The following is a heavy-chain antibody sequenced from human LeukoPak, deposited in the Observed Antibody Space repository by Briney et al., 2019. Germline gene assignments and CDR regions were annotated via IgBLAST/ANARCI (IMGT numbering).Heavy chain of an antibody. CDR2: INHSGST. D-gene: IGHD3-3*01. V-gene: IGHV4-34*01. Sequence: SETLSLTCAAYGGSFSGYYWSWIRQPPGKGLEWIGEINHSGSTNYNPSLKSRVTISVDTSKNQFSLKLSSVTAADTAVYYCARAPYYDFWSGYRGVFDPWGQGTLVTVSS. CDR1: GGSFSGYY. CDR3: ARAPYYDFWSGYRGVFDP. J-gene: IGHJ5*02.